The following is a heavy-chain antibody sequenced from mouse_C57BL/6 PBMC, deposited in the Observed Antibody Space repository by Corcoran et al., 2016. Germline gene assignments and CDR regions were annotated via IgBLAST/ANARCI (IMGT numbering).Heavy chain of an antibody. Sequence: EVQLQHSVPELVKPGASVKISCTASGYTFTDYYMNWVKQSHGKSLEWIGDINPNNGGISYNQKFKGKATLTVDKSSSTAYMELRSLTSEDSAVYYCARFPDYYGSSWDVDYWGQGTTLTVSS. CDR1: GYTFTDYY. CDR2: INPNNGGI. D-gene: IGHD1-1*01. J-gene: IGHJ2*01. CDR3: ARFPDYYGSSWDVDY. V-gene: IGHV1-26*01.